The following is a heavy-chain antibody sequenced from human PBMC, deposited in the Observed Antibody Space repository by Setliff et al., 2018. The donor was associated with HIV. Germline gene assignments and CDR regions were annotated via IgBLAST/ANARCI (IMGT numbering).Heavy chain of an antibody. J-gene: IGHJ6*04. D-gene: IGHD3-10*01. CDR2: IYPDDSDI. CDR1: GYRFTKYW. CDR3: ARRLGSGSYYKSDSYDYMDV. V-gene: IGHV5-51*01. Sequence: GESLKISCKGSGYRFTKYWIAWVRQMPGKGLEWVGIIYPDDSDIRYSPSFQGQVTISADKSISTAYLQWSGLEASDSAIYYCARRLGSGSYYKSDSYDYMDVWGKGTTVTVSS.